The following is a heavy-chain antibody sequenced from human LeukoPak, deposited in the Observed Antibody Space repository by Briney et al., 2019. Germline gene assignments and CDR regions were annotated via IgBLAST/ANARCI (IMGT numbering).Heavy chain of an antibody. D-gene: IGHD6-6*01. V-gene: IGHV4-39*07. J-gene: IGHJ5*02. CDR2: IYYSGST. CDR1: GGSISSSSYY. CDR3: ARAYSSSSVSGFDP. Sequence: PSETLSLTCTVSGGSISSSSYYWGWIRQPPGKGLEWIGSIYYSGSTYYNPSLKSRVTISVDTSKNQFSLKLSSVTAADTAVYYCARAYSSSSVSGFDPWGQGTLVTVSS.